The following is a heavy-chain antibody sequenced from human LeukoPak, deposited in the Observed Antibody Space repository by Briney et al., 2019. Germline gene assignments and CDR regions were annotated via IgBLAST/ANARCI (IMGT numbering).Heavy chain of an antibody. V-gene: IGHV3-30-3*02. D-gene: IGHD3-3*02. Sequence: GGSLRLSCSASAFTISSYAMHWVRQAPGKGLEWVAVISYDGSNKYYADSVKGRFTISRANSKNTLYLQMNSLRAEDTAVYYWTKIRVAHLFYLYFYLQGRGTLVTVSS. CDR1: AFTISSYA. CDR3: TKIRVAHLFYLYFYL. J-gene: IGHJ2*01. CDR2: ISYDGSNK.